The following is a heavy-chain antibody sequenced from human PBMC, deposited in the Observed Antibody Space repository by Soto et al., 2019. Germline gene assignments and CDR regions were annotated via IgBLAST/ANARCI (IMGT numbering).Heavy chain of an antibody. V-gene: IGHV4-39*01. J-gene: IGHJ4*02. CDR3: ARHPAGLWFGELLRFDY. CDR1: GGSISSSSYY. CDR2: IYYSGST. D-gene: IGHD3-10*01. Sequence: QLQLQESGPGLVKPSETLSLTCTVSGGSISSSSYYWGWIRQPPGKGLEWIGSIYYSGSTYYNPSLKSRVTISVDTSKNQFSLKLSSVTAADTAVYYCARHPAGLWFGELLRFDYRGQGTLVTVSS.